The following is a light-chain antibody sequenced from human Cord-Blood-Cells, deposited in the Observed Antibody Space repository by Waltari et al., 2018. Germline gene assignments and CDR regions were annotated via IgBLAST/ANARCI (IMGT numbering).Light chain of an antibody. CDR1: SNDVGGDNS. V-gene: IGLV2-8*01. CDR2: EVS. CDR3: SADAGSNNEV. Sequence: QSALTQPPPASGSPGQSVTIACTGTSNDVGGDNSVSGYQQHPGKAPKLMIEEVSKRSSGVPDRFCGSKSSNAASLTVTLLQAEDEADYYCSADAGSNNEVYGGGTKRTVL. J-gene: IGLJ3*02.